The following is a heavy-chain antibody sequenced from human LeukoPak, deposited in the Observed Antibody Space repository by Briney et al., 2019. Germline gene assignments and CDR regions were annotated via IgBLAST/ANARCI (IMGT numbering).Heavy chain of an antibody. Sequence: GGSLRLSCAASGFTVSSNYMGWVRQAPGKGLEWVSVIYSGGSTYYADSVKGRFTISRDNSKNTMYLQMNSLRAEDTAVYYCARADSGGGFYYYDYWGQGTLVTVSS. D-gene: IGHD2-15*01. CDR1: GFTVSSNY. V-gene: IGHV3-53*01. CDR2: IYSGGST. CDR3: ARADSGGGFYYYDY. J-gene: IGHJ4*02.